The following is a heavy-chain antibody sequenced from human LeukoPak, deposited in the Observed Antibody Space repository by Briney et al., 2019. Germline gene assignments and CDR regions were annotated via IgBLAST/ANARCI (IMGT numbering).Heavy chain of an antibody. D-gene: IGHD3-16*01. CDR2: IKQDGSEK. V-gene: IGHV3-7*01. Sequence: GGSLRLSCAASGFTFSSYWMSWVRQAPGKGLEWVANIKQDGSEKFYVDSVKGRFTISRDNAKNSLYLQMNSLRAEDTAMYYCARGDYVGGTFNEAFDIWGQGTLVTVSS. CDR3: ARGDYVGGTFNEAFDI. J-gene: IGHJ3*02. CDR1: GFTFSSYW.